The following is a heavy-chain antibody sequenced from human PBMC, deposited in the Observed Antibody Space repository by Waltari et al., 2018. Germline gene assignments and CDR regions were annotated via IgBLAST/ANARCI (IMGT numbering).Heavy chain of an antibody. CDR2: IYWNDDK. V-gene: IGHV2-5*01. CDR3: AHTPRPSGTSCYTSAGGQDY. Sequence: QITLKESGPTLVKPTQTLTLTCTFSGFSLSTSGVGVGWIRQPPGKALEWLALIYWNDDKRYSPSLKSRLTITKDTSKNQVVLTMTNMDPVDTATYYCAHTPRPSGTSCYTSAGGQDYWGQGTLVTVSS. CDR1: GFSLSTSGVG. J-gene: IGHJ4*02. D-gene: IGHD2-2*02.